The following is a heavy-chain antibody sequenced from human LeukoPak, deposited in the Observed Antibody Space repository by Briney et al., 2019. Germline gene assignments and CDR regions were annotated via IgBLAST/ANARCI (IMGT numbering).Heavy chain of an antibody. CDR3: AKDGYCGGSSCRGLDY. D-gene: IGHD2-15*01. CDR2: ISYDGSNK. Sequence: PGGSLRLSCAASGFSFDNYAMHWVRQAPGKGLEWVALISYDGSNKYYADSVKGRFTISRDNSKNTLYLQMNSLRAEDTAVYYCAKDGYCGGSSCRGLDYWGQGTLVTVSS. J-gene: IGHJ4*02. V-gene: IGHV3-30*18. CDR1: GFSFDNYA.